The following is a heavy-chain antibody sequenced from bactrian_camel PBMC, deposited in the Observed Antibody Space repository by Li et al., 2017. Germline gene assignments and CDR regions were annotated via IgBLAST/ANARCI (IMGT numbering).Heavy chain of an antibody. D-gene: IGHD6*01. J-gene: IGHJ6*01. V-gene: IGHV3S53*01. Sequence: VQLVESGGGLVQAGGSLRLSCAASRYMYDNGCMGWFRQAPGKEGEGVATIDTDGSTRYADSVKGRFTLSKDNAKNTINLELNSLKTEDTAMYYCTRDRGLAVPAGSFDYWAQGTQVTVS. CDR2: IDTDGST. CDR3: TRDRGLAVPAGSFDY. CDR1: RYMYDNGC.